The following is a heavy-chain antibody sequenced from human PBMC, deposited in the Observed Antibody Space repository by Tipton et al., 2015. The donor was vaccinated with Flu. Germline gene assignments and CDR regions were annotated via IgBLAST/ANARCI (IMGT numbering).Heavy chain of an antibody. D-gene: IGHD1/OR15-1a*01. CDR2: VSWNSGAI. V-gene: IGHV3-9*02. CDR1: GFTSGDYA. CDR3: AKGGITTYPLGGFDI. Sequence: SLRFSCAASGFTSGDYAMHWVRQAPGKGLEWVSGVSWNSGAIAYADSVKGRFTISRDNAKNSLYLQMNSLRAEDTALYYCAKGGITTYPLGGFDIWGQGTMVTVSA. J-gene: IGHJ3*02.